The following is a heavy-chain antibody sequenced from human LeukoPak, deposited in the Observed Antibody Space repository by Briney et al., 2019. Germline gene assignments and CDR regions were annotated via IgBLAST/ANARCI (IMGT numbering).Heavy chain of an antibody. J-gene: IGHJ4*02. CDR1: GFTFSSYS. V-gene: IGHV3-21*01. Sequence: GGSLRLSCAASGFTFSSYSMNWVRQAPGKGLEWVSSISSSSSYIYYADSVKGRFTISRDNAKNSLYLQMNSLRAEDTAVYYCARELGIQLWSDYWGQGTLVTVSS. CDR3: ARELGIQLWSDY. D-gene: IGHD5-18*01. CDR2: ISSSSSYI.